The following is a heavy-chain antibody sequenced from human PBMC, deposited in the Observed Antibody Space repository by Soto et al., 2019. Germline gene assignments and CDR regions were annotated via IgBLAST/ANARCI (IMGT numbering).Heavy chain of an antibody. V-gene: IGHV3-7*01. CDR2: IKQDGSEK. CDR1: GFTFTDYW. J-gene: IGHJ5*02. D-gene: IGHD3-3*01. CDR3: AIMIFGLGTDH. Sequence: EVQLVESGGALVQPGGSLRLSCAASGFTFTDYWMNWVRQAPGKGLECVANIKQDGSEKYYVDSVKGRFTISRDNAKKSLYLQMNSLRAEDTAVYYCAIMIFGLGTDHWGQGTLVTVSS.